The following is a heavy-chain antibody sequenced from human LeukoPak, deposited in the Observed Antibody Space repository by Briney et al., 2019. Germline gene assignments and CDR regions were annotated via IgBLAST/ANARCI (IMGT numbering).Heavy chain of an antibody. D-gene: IGHD3-10*01. V-gene: IGHV3-53*01. J-gene: IGHJ4*02. CDR1: GFTVSSSY. CDR2: IYSGGNT. Sequence: GGSLRLSCAASGFTVSSSYMSWVRQAPGKGLEWVSLIYSGGNTYYADSVKGRFTVSRDNSKNTLHLQMNSLRAEDTAVYYCATGEWPHDYWGQGTLVTVSS. CDR3: ATGEWPHDY.